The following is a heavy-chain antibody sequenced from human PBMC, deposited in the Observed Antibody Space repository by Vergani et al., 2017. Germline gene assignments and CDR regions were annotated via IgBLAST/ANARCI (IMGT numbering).Heavy chain of an antibody. CDR2: ISGSGGST. CDR3: AKGGYYDFWSGYYDYFDY. Sequence: VQLLESGGGLVQPGGSLRLSCAASGFTFSSYAMSWVRQAPGKGLEWVSAISGSGGSTYYADSVKGRFTISRDNSKNTLYLQMNSLRAEDTAVYYCAKGGYYDFWSGYYDYFDYWGQGTLVTVSS. CDR1: GFTFSSYA. J-gene: IGHJ4*02. V-gene: IGHV3-23*01. D-gene: IGHD3-3*01.